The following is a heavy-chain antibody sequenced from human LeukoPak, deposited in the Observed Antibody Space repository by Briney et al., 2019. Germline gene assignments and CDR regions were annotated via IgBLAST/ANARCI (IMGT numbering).Heavy chain of an antibody. V-gene: IGHV4-38-2*01. Sequence: SETLSLTCAVSGYSINSGYYWGWIRQPPGKGLEWIGSIYHSGSTYYNPSLKSRVTISVDTSKNQFSLKLSSVTAADTAVYYCARTGCPSHCSGGRLNWFDPWGQGTLVTVSS. D-gene: IGHD2-15*01. CDR3: ARTGCPSHCSGGRLNWFDP. CDR1: GYSINSGYY. CDR2: IYHSGST. J-gene: IGHJ5*02.